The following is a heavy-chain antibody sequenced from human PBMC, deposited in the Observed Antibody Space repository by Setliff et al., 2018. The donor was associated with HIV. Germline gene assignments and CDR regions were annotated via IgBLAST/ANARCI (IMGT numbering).Heavy chain of an antibody. J-gene: IGHJ4*02. CDR3: VRRDVSFLFGQFDS. CDR1: GYSINNIHY. Sequence: PSETLSLTCDVSGYSINNIHYWGWIRLPPGKGLECLGNIYDGGTTYHNPSLKGRVTISIDTSKAQFSLKLISVTAADTAVYYCVRRDVSFLFGQFDSWGQG. CDR2: IYDGGTT. V-gene: IGHV4-38-2*01. D-gene: IGHD3-10*02.